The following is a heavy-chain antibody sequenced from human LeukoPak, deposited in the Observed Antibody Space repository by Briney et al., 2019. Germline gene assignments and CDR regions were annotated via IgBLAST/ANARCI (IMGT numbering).Heavy chain of an antibody. V-gene: IGHV1-2*02. CDR3: ARSGAYGSGSYLSY. D-gene: IGHD3-10*01. Sequence: GASVKVSCKASGYTFTGYYMHWVRQAPGQGLEWMGWINPNSGGTNYAQKFQGRVTMTRDTSISTAYMELGRLRSDETAVYYCARSGAYGSGSYLSYWGQGTLVTVSS. CDR1: GYTFTGYY. J-gene: IGHJ4*02. CDR2: INPNSGGT.